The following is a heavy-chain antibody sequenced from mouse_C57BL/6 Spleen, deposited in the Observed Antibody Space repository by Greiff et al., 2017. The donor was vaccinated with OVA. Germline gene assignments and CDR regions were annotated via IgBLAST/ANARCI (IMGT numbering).Heavy chain of an antibody. J-gene: IGHJ3*01. V-gene: IGHV1-62-2*01. D-gene: IGHD1-1*01. CDR3: ARHEDDYYGSRGFAY. CDR2: FYPGSGSI. Sequence: VKVVESGAELVKPGASVKLSCKASGYTFTEYTIHWVKQRSGQGLEWIGWFYPGSGSIKYNEKFKDKATLTADKSSSTVYMELSRLTSEDSAVYFCARHEDDYYGSRGFAYWGQGTLVTVSA. CDR1: GYTFTEYT.